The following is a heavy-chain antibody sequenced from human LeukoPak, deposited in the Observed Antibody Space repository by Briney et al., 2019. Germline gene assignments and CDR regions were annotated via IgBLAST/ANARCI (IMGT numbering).Heavy chain of an antibody. Sequence: MASETLSLTCTVSGGSISSYYWSWIRQPPGKGLEWIGYIYYTGSTNYNPSLKSRVTISVDTSKNQFSLKLSSVTAADTAVYYCARAPSSGWYPGYFQHWGQGTLVTVSS. J-gene: IGHJ1*01. CDR1: GGSISSYY. CDR2: IYYTGST. V-gene: IGHV4-59*01. D-gene: IGHD6-19*01. CDR3: ARAPSSGWYPGYFQH.